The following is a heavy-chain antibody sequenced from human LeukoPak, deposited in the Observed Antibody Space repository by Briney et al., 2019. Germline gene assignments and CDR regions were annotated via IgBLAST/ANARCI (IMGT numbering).Heavy chain of an antibody. CDR3: ARSGYHNWFDP. CDR1: GGSISSSSYY. V-gene: IGHV4-39*01. J-gene: IGHJ5*02. CDR2: IYYSGST. D-gene: IGHD1-1*01. Sequence: PSETLSLTCTVSGGSISSSSYYWGWIRQPPGKGLEWIGSIYYSGSTYYNPSLKSRVTISVDTSKNQFSLKLSSVTAADTAVYYCARSGYHNWFDPWGQGTLVTDSS.